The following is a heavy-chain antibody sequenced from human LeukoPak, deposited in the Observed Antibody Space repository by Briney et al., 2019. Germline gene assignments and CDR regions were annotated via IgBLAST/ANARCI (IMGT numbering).Heavy chain of an antibody. CDR1: GYTFTGYY. D-gene: IGHD3-9*01. V-gene: IGHV1-2*04. J-gene: IGHJ4*02. Sequence: VASVKVSCKASGYTFTGYYMHWVRQAPGQGLEWMGWINPNSGGTNYAQKFQGWVTMTRDTSISTAYMELSRLRSDDTAVYYCARDGRAYYDLLTGYYHFDYWGQGTLVTVSS. CDR3: ARDGRAYYDLLTGYYHFDY. CDR2: INPNSGGT.